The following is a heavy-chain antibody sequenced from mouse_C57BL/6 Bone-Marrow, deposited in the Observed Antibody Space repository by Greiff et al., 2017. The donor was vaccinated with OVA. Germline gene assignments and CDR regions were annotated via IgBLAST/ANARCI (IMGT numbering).Heavy chain of an antibody. CDR2: SRNKANDYTT. Sequence: EVQGVESGGGLVQSGRSLRLSCATSGFTFSDFYMEWVRQAPGKGLEWIAASRNKANDYTTEYSASVKGRFIVSRDTSQSILYLQMNALRAEDTAIDYCARDAAPYYYGSRDWYFDVWGTGTTVTVSS. V-gene: IGHV7-1*01. D-gene: IGHD1-1*01. CDR3: ARDAAPYYYGSRDWYFDV. J-gene: IGHJ1*03. CDR1: GFTFSDFY.